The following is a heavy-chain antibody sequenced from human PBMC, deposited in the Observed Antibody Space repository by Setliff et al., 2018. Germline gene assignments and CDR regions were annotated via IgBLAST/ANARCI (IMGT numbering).Heavy chain of an antibody. CDR3: ARDYYDSRGSYAFDI. CDR1: GDSVDNGNYY. CDR2: IYASGST. V-gene: IGHV4-61*02. J-gene: IGHJ3*02. D-gene: IGHD3-22*01. Sequence: SETLSLTCAVSGDSVDNGNYYRSWIRQAAGKGLEWIGRIYASGSTNYNPSLKSRVTISLDTSKNQFSLKLNSVTAADTAVYYCARDYYDSRGSYAFDIWGQGTVVTVSS.